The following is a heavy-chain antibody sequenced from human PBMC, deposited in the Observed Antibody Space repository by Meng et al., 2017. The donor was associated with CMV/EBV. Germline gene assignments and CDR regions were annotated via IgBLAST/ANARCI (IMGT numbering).Heavy chain of an antibody. D-gene: IGHD6-6*01. J-gene: IGHJ6*02. Sequence: SETLSLTCTVSGGSISSYYWSWIRQPPGKGLEWIGYIYYSGSTNYNPSLKSRVTISVDTSKNQFSLKLGSVTAADTAVYYCAEDGAARPSYYYYGMDVWGQGTTVTVSS. CDR3: AEDGAARPSYYYYGMDV. V-gene: IGHV4-59*01. CDR1: GGSISSYY. CDR2: IYYSGST.